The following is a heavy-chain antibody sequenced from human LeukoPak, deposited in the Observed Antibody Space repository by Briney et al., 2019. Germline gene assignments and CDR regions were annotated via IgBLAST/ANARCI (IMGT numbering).Heavy chain of an antibody. CDR3: ASAPYGDPYPNDY. D-gene: IGHD4-17*01. Sequence: GGSLRLSCAASGFTFSSYWMHWVRQAPGKGLVWVSRINSDGSSTSYADSVKGRFTISRDNAKNTLYLQMNSLRAEDTAVYFCASAPYGDPYPNDYWGQGTLVTVSS. V-gene: IGHV3-74*01. CDR2: INSDGSST. J-gene: IGHJ4*02. CDR1: GFTFSSYW.